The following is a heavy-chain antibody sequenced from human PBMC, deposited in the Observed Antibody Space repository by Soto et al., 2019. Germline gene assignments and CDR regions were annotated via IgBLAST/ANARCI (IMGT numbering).Heavy chain of an antibody. J-gene: IGHJ3*02. V-gene: IGHV3-7*01. Sequence: ELQLVQSGGGLAQPGGSLRLSCIASGFSSSDDWMAWLRQVPGKGLELVAAINGDGSDRGYLESVEGRFTISRDNANNSVFLHLNTLTAEDTAVYFCTRDPSWGAFDIWGQGTMVTGSS. CDR3: TRDPSWGAFDI. CDR2: INGDGSDR. D-gene: IGHD7-27*01. CDR1: GFSSSDDW.